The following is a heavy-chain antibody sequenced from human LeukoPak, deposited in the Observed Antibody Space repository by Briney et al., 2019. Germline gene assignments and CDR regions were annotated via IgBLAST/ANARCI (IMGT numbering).Heavy chain of an antibody. V-gene: IGHV1-2*02. Sequence: ASVKVSCKASGYTFTGYYMHWVRQAPGQGLEWMGWINPNSGGTNYAQKFQGRVTMTRDTSISTAYMELSSLRSEDTAVYYCARDASDCSGGSCYSGYFDYWGQGTLVTVSS. CDR2: INPNSGGT. CDR1: GYTFTGYY. CDR3: ARDASDCSGGSCYSGYFDY. J-gene: IGHJ4*02. D-gene: IGHD2-15*01.